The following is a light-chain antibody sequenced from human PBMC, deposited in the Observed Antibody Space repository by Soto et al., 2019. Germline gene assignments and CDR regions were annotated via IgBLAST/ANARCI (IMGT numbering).Light chain of an antibody. CDR2: DVS. J-gene: IGLJ1*01. Sequence: QSALTQPASVSGSPGQSITISCTGTSSDVGGYNYVSWYQQHPGKAPKLMIYDVSNRPSGVSNRFSGSKSGNTASLTISGLQAEDEADYYCSSYTSSRTLCVFGTGTKLTVL. V-gene: IGLV2-14*01. CDR1: SSDVGGYNY. CDR3: SSYTSSRTLCV.